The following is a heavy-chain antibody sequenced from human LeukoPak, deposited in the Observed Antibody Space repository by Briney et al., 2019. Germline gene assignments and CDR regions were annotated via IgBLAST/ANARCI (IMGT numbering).Heavy chain of an antibody. CDR2: INWNGGST. D-gene: IGHD1-26*01. V-gene: IGHV3-20*04. CDR3: ARYSFSGSYSYYFDY. J-gene: IGHJ4*02. Sequence: GSLRLSCAASGFTFDDYGMSWVRQAPGKGLEWVSGINWNGGSTGYADSVKGRFTISRDNAKNSLYLQMNSLSAEDTALYYCARYSFSGSYSYYFDYWGQGTLVTVSS. CDR1: GFTFDDYG.